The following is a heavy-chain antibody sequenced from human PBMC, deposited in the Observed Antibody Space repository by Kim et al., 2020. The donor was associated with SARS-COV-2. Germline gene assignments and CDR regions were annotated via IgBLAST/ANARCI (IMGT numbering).Heavy chain of an antibody. D-gene: IGHD1-1*01. V-gene: IGHV4-39*07. Sequence: KSRVTISVDTSKNQFSLKLSSVTAADTAVYYCARTNHLGWGGLEAYYFDYWGQGTLVTVSS. CDR3: ARTNHLGWGGLEAYYFDY. J-gene: IGHJ4*02.